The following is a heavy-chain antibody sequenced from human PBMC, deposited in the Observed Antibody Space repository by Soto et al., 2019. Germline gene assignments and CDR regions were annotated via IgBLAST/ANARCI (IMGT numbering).Heavy chain of an antibody. CDR2: IYPGDSDT. CDR3: ASLGGGYCSSTSCYVPYNNWFDP. J-gene: IGHJ5*02. V-gene: IGHV5-51*01. Sequence: GESLKISCKGSGYSFTSYWIGWVRQMPGKGLEWMGIIYPGDSDTRYSPSFQGQVTISADKSISTAYLQWSSLKASDTAMYYCASLGGGYCSSTSCYVPYNNWFDPWGQGTLVTVSS. D-gene: IGHD2-2*01. CDR1: GYSFTSYW.